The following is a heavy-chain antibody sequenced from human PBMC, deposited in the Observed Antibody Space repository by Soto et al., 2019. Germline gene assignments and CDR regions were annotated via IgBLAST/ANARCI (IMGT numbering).Heavy chain of an antibody. CDR2: IIPIFGTS. J-gene: IGHJ4*02. CDR1: GGTFSTYA. V-gene: IGHV1-69*06. D-gene: IGHD3-22*01. CDR3: AREYESSGYFFDY. Sequence: SVKVSCKASGGTFSTYALSWVRLAPGRGLEWMGGIIPIFGTSNSAQKFQGRVTITWDTSASTAYMELSSLRSEDTAVYYCAREYESSGYFFDYWGQGTLVTVSS.